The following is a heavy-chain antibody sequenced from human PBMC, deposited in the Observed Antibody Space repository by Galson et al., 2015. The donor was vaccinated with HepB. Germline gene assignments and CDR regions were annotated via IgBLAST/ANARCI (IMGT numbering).Heavy chain of an antibody. Sequence: SETLSLTCTISGGYISSSSYYWGWIRQPPGKGLEWIGSIYYSGSTYYNPSLKSRVTISVDTSKNQFSLKLSSVTAADTAVYYCARSVVVPAGNWFDPWGQGTLVTVSS. CDR2: IYYSGST. J-gene: IGHJ5*02. CDR1: GGYISSSSYY. D-gene: IGHD2-2*01. V-gene: IGHV4-39*01. CDR3: ARSVVVPAGNWFDP.